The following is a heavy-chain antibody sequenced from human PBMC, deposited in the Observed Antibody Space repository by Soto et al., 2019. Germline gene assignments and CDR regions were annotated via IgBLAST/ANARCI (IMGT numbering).Heavy chain of an antibody. CDR1: GYTFINYG. CDR3: ARWSAIVGGAEALDV. J-gene: IGHJ3*01. D-gene: IGHD1-26*01. CDR2: LSAYNGDT. V-gene: IGHV1-18*01. Sequence: QVQLVQSGAEVKKPGASVRVSCKTSGYTFINYGITWVRQARGQGLEWMGWLSAYNGDTSSSEQLQDRFHMTPDTSTNTVYMDLRSLTSDDTAVYYCARWSAIVGGAEALDVWGQGTMVIVSS.